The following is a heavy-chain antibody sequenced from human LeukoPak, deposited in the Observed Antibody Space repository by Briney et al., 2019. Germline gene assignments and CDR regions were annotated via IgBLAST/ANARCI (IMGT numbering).Heavy chain of an antibody. D-gene: IGHD2-21*02. CDR3: ARPCGGDCYPPQYYFDY. Sequence: PSETLSLTCAVYGGSFSGYYWSWIRQPPGKGLEWIGEINHSGSTNYNPSLKSRVTISVDTSKNQFSLKLSSVTAADTAVYHCARPCGGDCYPPQYYFDYWGQGTLVTVSS. V-gene: IGHV4-34*01. CDR1: GGSFSGYY. CDR2: INHSGST. J-gene: IGHJ4*02.